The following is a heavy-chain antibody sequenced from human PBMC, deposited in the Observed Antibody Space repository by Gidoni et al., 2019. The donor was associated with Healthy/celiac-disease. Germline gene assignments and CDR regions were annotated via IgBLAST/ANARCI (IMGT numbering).Heavy chain of an antibody. J-gene: IGHJ5*02. D-gene: IGHD7-27*01. CDR3: ARYTKLGASWFDP. CDR1: GGSISSYY. CDR2: IYYSGST. Sequence: QVQLQESGPGLVKPSETLSLTGTVSGGSISSYYWSWIRQPPGKGLEWIGYIYYSGSTNYNPSLKSRVTISVDTSKNQFSLKLSSVTAADTAVYYCARYTKLGASWFDPWGQGTLVTVSS. V-gene: IGHV4-59*01.